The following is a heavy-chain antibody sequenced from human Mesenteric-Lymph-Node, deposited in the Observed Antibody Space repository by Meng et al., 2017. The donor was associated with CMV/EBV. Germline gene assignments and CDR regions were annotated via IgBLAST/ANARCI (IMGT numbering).Heavy chain of an antibody. V-gene: IGHV1-46*01. D-gene: IGHD4-11*01. CDR1: GYIFSTYF. CDR2: INPNNGHT. J-gene: IGHJ4*02. CDR3: ARTYSDYDKFDY. Sequence: SCKPSGYIFSTYFMHWVQQDPGQGLEWMGIINPNNGHTKYAEKYQGRVTMTRDTSTRTFYMEVSSLRSEDTAVYYCARTYSDYDKFDYWGQGTLVTVSS.